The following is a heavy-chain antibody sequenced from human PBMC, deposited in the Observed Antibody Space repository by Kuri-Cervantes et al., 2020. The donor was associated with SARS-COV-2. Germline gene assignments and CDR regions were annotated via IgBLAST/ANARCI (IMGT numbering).Heavy chain of an antibody. CDR1: GYSFTSYW. D-gene: IGHD6-6*01. V-gene: IGHV5-51*01. Sequence: KVSCKGSGYSFTSYWIGWVRQMPGKGLEWMGIIFPSDSDTRYSPSFEGQVTISADKSVNTAYLQWSSLKASDTAMYYCARHGSIGARQNWFDPWGQGTLVTVSS. CDR3: ARHGSIGARQNWFDP. CDR2: IFPSDSDT. J-gene: IGHJ5*02.